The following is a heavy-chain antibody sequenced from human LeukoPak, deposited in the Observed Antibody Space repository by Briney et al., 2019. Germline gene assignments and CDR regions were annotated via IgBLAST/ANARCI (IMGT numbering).Heavy chain of an antibody. Sequence: GASVKVSCKASGYTFTSYAMHWVRQAPGQRLEWMGWINAGNGNTNYAQKLQGRVTMTTDTSTSTAYMELRSLRSDDTAVYYCARDWDPGYLVLGYWGQGTLVTVSS. CDR1: GYTFTSYA. V-gene: IGHV1-3*01. CDR3: ARDWDPGYLVLGY. CDR2: INAGNGNT. J-gene: IGHJ4*02. D-gene: IGHD3-10*01.